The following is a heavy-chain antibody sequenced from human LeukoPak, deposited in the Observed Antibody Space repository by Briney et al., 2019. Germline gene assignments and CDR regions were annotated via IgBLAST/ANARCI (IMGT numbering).Heavy chain of an antibody. J-gene: IGHJ4*02. V-gene: IGHV3-30*04. CDR1: GFTFSSYA. CDR3: ARGESGIVVVPAAPLDY. D-gene: IGHD2-2*01. Sequence: GRSLRLSCAASGFTFSSYAMHWVRQAPGKGLEWVAVISYDGSNKYYADSVEGRFTISRDNSKNTLYLQMNSLRAEDTAVYYCARGESGIVVVPAAPLDYWGQGTLVTVSS. CDR2: ISYDGSNK.